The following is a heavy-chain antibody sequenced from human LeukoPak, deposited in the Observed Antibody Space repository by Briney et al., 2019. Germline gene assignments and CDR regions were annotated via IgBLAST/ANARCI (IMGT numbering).Heavy chain of an antibody. Sequence: SQTLSLTCTVSCGSISTYYWSWIRQPPGKGLEWIGFIYYTASTNYNPSLKSRATISVDTSKNQFSLKVSSVTAADTAVYYCARGGTGYYNFDYWGQGTLVTVSS. V-gene: IGHV4-59*01. CDR1: CGSISTYY. D-gene: IGHD3/OR15-3a*01. CDR2: IYYTAST. J-gene: IGHJ4*02. CDR3: ARGGTGYYNFDY.